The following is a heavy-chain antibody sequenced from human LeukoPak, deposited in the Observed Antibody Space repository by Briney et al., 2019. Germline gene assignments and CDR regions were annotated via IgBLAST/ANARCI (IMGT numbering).Heavy chain of an antibody. V-gene: IGHV1-18*01. Sequence: WASVKVSCKASGYTFTSYGISWVRQAPGQGLEWMGWISAYNGNTNYAQNLQGRVTITRDTSASTAYMELSSLRSEDTAVYYCARSPRDTNWFDPWGQGTLVTVSS. D-gene: IGHD1-14*01. CDR1: GYTFTSYG. CDR2: ISAYNGNT. J-gene: IGHJ5*02. CDR3: ARSPRDTNWFDP.